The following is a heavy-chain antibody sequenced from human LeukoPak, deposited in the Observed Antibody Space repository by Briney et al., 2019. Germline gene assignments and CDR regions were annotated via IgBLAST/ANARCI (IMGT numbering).Heavy chain of an antibody. D-gene: IGHD3-3*01. CDR1: GGSISTSSYY. Sequence: SETLTLTCTVSGGSISTSSYYWGWLRQPPGQGLEWFVSIYYSRSTYYNPSIKSRITISVDTTKNQFSLKLSSVTAADTAVYYCARHGSDYDFWSGYIRGNWFDPWGQGTLVTVSS. CDR2: IYYSRST. CDR3: ARHGSDYDFWSGYIRGNWFDP. V-gene: IGHV4-39*01. J-gene: IGHJ5*02.